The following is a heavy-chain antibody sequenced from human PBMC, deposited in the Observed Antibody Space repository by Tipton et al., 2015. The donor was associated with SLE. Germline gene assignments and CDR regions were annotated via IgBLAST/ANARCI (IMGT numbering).Heavy chain of an antibody. CDR3: ARDRTVIAFDI. Sequence: SLRLSCAASGFTFSSYAMHWVRQAPGKGLEWVAVISYDGSNKYYADSVKGRFTISRDNSKNTLYLQMNSLRAEDTAVYYCARDRTVIAFDIWGQGTTVTVSS. J-gene: IGHJ3*02. CDR1: GFTFSSYA. D-gene: IGHD4-17*01. V-gene: IGHV3-30*04. CDR2: ISYDGSNK.